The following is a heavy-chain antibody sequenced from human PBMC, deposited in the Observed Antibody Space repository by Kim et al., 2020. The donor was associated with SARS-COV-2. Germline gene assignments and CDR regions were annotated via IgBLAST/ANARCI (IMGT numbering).Heavy chain of an antibody. CDR1: GYTFTSYA. CDR2: INAGNGNT. D-gene: IGHD5-12*01. Sequence: ASVKVSCKASGYTFTSYAMHWVRQAPGQRLEWMGWINAGNGNTKYSQKFQGRVTITRDTSASTAYMELSSLRSEDTAVYYCARDFGLIVATINLFDYWGQGTLVTVSS. J-gene: IGHJ4*02. CDR3: ARDFGLIVATINLFDY. V-gene: IGHV1-3*01.